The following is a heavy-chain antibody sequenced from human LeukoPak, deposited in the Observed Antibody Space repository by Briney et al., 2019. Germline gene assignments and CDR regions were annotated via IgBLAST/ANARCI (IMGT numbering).Heavy chain of an antibody. D-gene: IGHD6-13*01. CDR3: ARVEAAAGYYYYYMDV. CDR1: GGSINSYY. J-gene: IGHJ6*03. V-gene: IGHV4-59*01. CDR2: IYYAGST. Sequence: SETLSLTCTVSGGSINSYYWSWIRQPPGKGLEWIGYIYYAGSTNYNPSLKSRITISVDTSKNQFSLKLSSVTAADTAVYYCARVEAAAGYYYYYMDVWGKGTTVTVSS.